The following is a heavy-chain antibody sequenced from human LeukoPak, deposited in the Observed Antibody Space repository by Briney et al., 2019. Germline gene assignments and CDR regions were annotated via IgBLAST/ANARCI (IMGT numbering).Heavy chain of an antibody. V-gene: IGHV3-74*01. J-gene: IGHJ5*02. CDR2: ISADGSVT. CDR1: GFTFSRYW. CDR3: ATAGGDGSRMGFDP. Sequence: PGGSLRLSCADSGFTFSRYWMHSVRHTPGKGLVWVSCISADGSVTRYADSVKGRFTISRDNTKSTLYLQMHSLRAEDTAVYYCATAGGDGSRMGFDPWGQGTLVTVSS. D-gene: IGHD2-15*01.